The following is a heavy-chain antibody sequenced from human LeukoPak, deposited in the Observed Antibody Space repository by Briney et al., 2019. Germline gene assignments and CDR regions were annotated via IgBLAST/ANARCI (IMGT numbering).Heavy chain of an antibody. CDR2: INHSGST. D-gene: IGHD6-13*01. V-gene: IGHV4-34*01. J-gene: IGHJ4*02. Sequence: LSCAASGFTFSNYNMNWLRQAPGKGLEWIGEINHSGSTNYNPSLKSRVAISVDTSKNQFSLKLSSVTAADTAVYYCARSLWYSSSWYVLPVYWGQGTLVTVSS. CDR1: GFTFSNYN. CDR3: ARSLWYSSSWYVLPVY.